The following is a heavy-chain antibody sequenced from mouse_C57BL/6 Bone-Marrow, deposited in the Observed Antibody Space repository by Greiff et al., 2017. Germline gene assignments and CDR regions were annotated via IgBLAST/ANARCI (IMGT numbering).Heavy chain of an antibody. CDR1: GFTFSSYA. CDR3: ARGSPTMSTTYFDY. D-gene: IGHD2-4*01. V-gene: IGHV5-4*03. Sequence: EVKLVESGGGLVKPGGSLKLSCAASGFTFSSYAMSWVRQTPEKRLEWVATISDGGSYTYYPDNVKGRFTISRDNAKNNLYLQMSHLKSEDTAMYYCARGSPTMSTTYFDYWGQGTTLTVSS. CDR2: ISDGGSYT. J-gene: IGHJ2*01.